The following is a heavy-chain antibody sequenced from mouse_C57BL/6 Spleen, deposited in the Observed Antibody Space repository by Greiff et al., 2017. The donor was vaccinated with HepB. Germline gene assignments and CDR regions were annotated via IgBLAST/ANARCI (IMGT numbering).Heavy chain of an antibody. D-gene: IGHD1-1*01. V-gene: IGHV1-63*01. CDR1: GYTFTNYW. Sequence: QVQLQQSGAELVRPGTSVKMSCKASGYTFTNYWIGWAKQRPGHGLEWIGDIYPGGGYTNYNEKFKGKATLTADKSSSTAYMQFSSLTSEDSAIYYCARCPYGSSYYFDYWGQGTTLTVSS. CDR2: IYPGGGYT. CDR3: ARCPYGSSYYFDY. J-gene: IGHJ2*01.